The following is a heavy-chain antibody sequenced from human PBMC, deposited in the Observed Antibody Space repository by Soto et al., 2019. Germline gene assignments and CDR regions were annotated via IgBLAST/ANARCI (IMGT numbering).Heavy chain of an antibody. D-gene: IGHD4-17*01. J-gene: IGHJ2*01. CDR2: ISPKSGDT. Sequence: QLQLVQSGAEVKEPGASVKVSCKTSGYTFSSHGLYWVRQAPGQGLEWMGWISPKSGDTNYVQSLQGRLTLSTDTSTSTAYMEVMGLTSDDTAVYYCGREACDYDWYFDLWGRGTPVTVSS. V-gene: IGHV1-18*01. CDR3: GREACDYDWYFDL. CDR1: GYTFSSHG.